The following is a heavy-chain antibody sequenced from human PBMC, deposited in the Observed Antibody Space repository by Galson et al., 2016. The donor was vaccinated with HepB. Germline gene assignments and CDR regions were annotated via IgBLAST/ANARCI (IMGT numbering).Heavy chain of an antibody. CDR2: IKQDGSAK. CDR3: ALGQGFLADS. Sequence: SLRLSRAVSGVTFSYYWMNWVRQAPGKGLEWVAIIKQDGSAKYYVDSLKGRFTISRDNAKNSLYLQMSSLRPEDTAVYYCALGQGFLADSWGQGTLVTVSS. V-gene: IGHV3-7*05. CDR1: GVTFSYYW. J-gene: IGHJ4*02.